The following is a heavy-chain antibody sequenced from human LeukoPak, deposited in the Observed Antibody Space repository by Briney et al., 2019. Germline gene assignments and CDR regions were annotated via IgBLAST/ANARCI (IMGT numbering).Heavy chain of an antibody. CDR2: IKQDGREK. CDR3: VRDLTIVGVAQVHH. CDR1: GFTFSTYW. D-gene: IGHD1-26*01. J-gene: IGHJ5*02. Sequence: GGSLRLSCAASGFTFSTYWMSWVRQAPGKGLEWVANIKQDGREKFYVDSVKGRFTISRDNAKNSLYLQMNSLRAEDTAVYYCVRDLTIVGVAQVHHWGQGTLVTVSS. V-gene: IGHV3-7*03.